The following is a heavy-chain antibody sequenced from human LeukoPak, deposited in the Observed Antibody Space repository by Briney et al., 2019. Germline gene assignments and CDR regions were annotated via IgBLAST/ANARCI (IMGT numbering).Heavy chain of an antibody. CDR1: GGSISTYY. J-gene: IGHJ2*01. CDR3: ARGGWFGDLSSYWYFDL. V-gene: IGHV4-59*01. Sequence: SETLSLTCTASGGSISTYYWTWIRQPPGKGLEWIGYISYSGSTNYNPSLKSRVTISGDTSKNQFSLKLSSVTAADTAVFYCARGGWFGDLSSYWYFDLWGRGTLVTVSS. CDR2: ISYSGST. D-gene: IGHD3-10*01.